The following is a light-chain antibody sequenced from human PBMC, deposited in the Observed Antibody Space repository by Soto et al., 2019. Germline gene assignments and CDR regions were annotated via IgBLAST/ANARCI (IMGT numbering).Light chain of an antibody. V-gene: IGKV3-15*01. J-gene: IGKJ3*01. CDR1: QSVSSN. Sequence: ETVMTQSPDALSVSPGERATLSCRASQSVSSNVAWYQQTPGQAPRLLIYGASTRAAGIPDRFSGSGSGTEFTLTISSLQSEYFATYYCQQANSFPPTFGPGTKVDIK. CDR3: QQANSFPPT. CDR2: GAS.